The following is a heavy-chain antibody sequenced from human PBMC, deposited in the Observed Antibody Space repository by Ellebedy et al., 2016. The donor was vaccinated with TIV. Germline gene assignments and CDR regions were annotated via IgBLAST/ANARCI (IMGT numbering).Heavy chain of an antibody. CDR1: GYAFDRYI. CDR2: ISAYTGDT. J-gene: IGHJ4*02. V-gene: IGHV1-18*01. Sequence: ASVKVSCKASGYAFDRYIMSWVRQAPGQGLEWMGWISAYTGDTNYALKFRDRLTMTTDTSTSTAYMELRSLRSDDTAVYYCARDRRLILVGANFDYWGQGTLVTVSS. D-gene: IGHD1-26*01. CDR3: ARDRRLILVGANFDY.